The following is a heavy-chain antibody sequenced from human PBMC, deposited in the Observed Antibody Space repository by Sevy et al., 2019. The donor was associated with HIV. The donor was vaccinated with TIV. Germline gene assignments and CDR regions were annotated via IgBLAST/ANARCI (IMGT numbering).Heavy chain of an antibody. CDR3: GRDSSGRIY. J-gene: IGHJ4*02. Sequence: GGSLRLSCAASGFTFSSYSMNWVRQAPGKGLEWVSYISSSSSYIYYGDSVKGRFTISRDNAKNSLYLQMNSLRAEDTAVYYCGRDSSGRIYWGQGTLVTVSS. V-gene: IGHV3-21*01. D-gene: IGHD6-19*01. CDR1: GFTFSSYS. CDR2: ISSSSSYI.